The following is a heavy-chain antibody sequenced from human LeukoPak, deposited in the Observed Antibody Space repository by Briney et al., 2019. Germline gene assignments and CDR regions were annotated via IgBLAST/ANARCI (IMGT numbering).Heavy chain of an antibody. J-gene: IGHJ4*02. CDR3: ARELSSEDFDY. CDR1: GFTFSSYS. Sequence: GGSLRLSCAASGFTFSSYSMNWVRQAPGKGLEWVSSISSSSSYIYYADSVKGRFTISRDNAKNSLYLQMNSLRAEDTAVCYCARELSSEDFDYWGQGTLVTVSS. CDR2: ISSSSSYI. V-gene: IGHV3-21*01. D-gene: IGHD2/OR15-2a*01.